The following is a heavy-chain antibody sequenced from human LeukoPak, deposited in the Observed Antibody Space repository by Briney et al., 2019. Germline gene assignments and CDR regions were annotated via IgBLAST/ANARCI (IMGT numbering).Heavy chain of an antibody. D-gene: IGHD5-24*01. V-gene: IGHV3-30*02. CDR2: IRNDGSNK. J-gene: IGHJ4*02. CDR3: ARDRRCLQSDIRHCDY. Sequence: GGSLRLSCAEAGFSLRVYTVQSVRQAPGKGLEWVAFIRNDGSNKYYADSVKGRFTISRDNSKNTLYLQMNSLRAEDTAVYYGARDRRCLQSDIRHCDYWGQGTLVTVSS. CDR1: GFSLRVYT.